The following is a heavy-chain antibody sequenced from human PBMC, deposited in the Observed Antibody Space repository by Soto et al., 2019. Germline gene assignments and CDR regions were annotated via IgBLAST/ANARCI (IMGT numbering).Heavy chain of an antibody. Sequence: PSQTLSLTCAISGDSFSSNSAAWNWIRQSPSRGLEWLGRTYYRSKWYNDYAVSVKSRITINPDTSKNQFSLQLNSVTPEDTAVYYCARSFILWAAAGNWFDPWGQGTLVTVSS. CDR2: TYYRSKWYN. CDR1: GDSFSSNSAA. CDR3: ARSFILWAAAGNWFDP. J-gene: IGHJ5*02. V-gene: IGHV6-1*01. D-gene: IGHD6-13*01.